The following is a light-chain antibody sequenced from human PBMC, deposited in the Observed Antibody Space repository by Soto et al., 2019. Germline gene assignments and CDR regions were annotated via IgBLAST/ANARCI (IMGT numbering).Light chain of an antibody. J-gene: IGLJ1*01. Sequence: QSVPTQPASVSGSPGQSITISCTGTSSDIGAYNFVSWYQQHPGKAPKLMIYEVSNRPSGISIRFSGSKSGNTASLTISGVQAEDEAHYYCSAYTTTSTLIFGTGTKVTVL. CDR1: SSDIGAYNF. CDR2: EVS. CDR3: SAYTTTSTLI. V-gene: IGLV2-14*01.